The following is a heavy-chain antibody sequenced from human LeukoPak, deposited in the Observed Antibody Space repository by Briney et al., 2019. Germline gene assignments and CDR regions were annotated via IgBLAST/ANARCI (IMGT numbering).Heavy chain of an antibody. V-gene: IGHV3-53*01. CDR2: IYSGGST. D-gene: IGHD1-26*01. Sequence: GGSLRLSCAASGFSVKTNFMGWVRQAPGKGLEWVSVIYSGGSTYYADSVKGRFTISRDISKNTLYLQMNSLKVEDTAVYYCAREEPQLPYHWGHGTLVTVSS. CDR3: AREEPQLPYH. CDR1: GFSVKTNF. J-gene: IGHJ5*02.